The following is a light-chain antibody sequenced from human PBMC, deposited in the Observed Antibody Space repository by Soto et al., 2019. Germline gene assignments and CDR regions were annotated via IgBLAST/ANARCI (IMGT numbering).Light chain of an antibody. CDR2: LNSDGSH. V-gene: IGLV4-69*01. J-gene: IGLJ2*01. Sequence: QPVLTQSPSASASPGASVKLTCTLSSGHSSYAIAWHQQQPEKGPRYLMKLNSDGSHSKGDGIPDRVSGSSSGAERYLTIPSLQSEDEADYYCQTWGTGIVVFGGGTKLTVL. CDR3: QTWGTGIVV. CDR1: SGHSSYA.